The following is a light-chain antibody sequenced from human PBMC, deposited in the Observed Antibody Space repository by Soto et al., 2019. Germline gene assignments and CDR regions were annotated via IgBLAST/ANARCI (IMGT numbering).Light chain of an antibody. Sequence: DIQMTQSPSTLSASVGDRVTITCRASQSINVWLAWYQQKPGKAPKLLIYKASSLESGVPSRFSGSGSGTEFTLTISSRQPDDFATYYCQQYHTWWTFGQGTKVEIK. J-gene: IGKJ1*01. CDR1: QSINVW. V-gene: IGKV1-5*03. CDR3: QQYHTWWT. CDR2: KAS.